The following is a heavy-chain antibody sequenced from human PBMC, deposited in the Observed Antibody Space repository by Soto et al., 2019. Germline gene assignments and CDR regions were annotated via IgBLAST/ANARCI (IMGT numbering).Heavy chain of an antibody. CDR1: GYTFTGYY. Sequence: QVQLVQSVAEVKKPGASVKVSCKASGYTFTGYYMHWMRQDPGQGHEWMGWINPNCGETDYAQNFQGWVTMSRDMCISTVYMELSRLKSSDTAVYYCARGGGLTSCYYIDVLGKGTTVTVSS. CDR3: ARGGGLTSCYYIDV. CDR2: INPNCGET. J-gene: IGHJ6*03. D-gene: IGHD1-20*01. V-gene: IGHV1-2*04.